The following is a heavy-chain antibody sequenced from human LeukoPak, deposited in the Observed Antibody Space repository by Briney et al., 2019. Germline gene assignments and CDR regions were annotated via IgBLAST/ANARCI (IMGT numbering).Heavy chain of an antibody. CDR1: GFTFSSYA. CDR3: ARDTRGRYMDV. Sequence: GGSLRLSCAASGFTFSSYAMSWVRQAPGKGLEWVSSINSSSSYIYYADSVKGRFTISRDNAKNSLYLQMNSLRAEDTAVYYCARDTRGRYMDVWGKGTTVTVSS. CDR2: INSSSSYI. D-gene: IGHD3-10*01. V-gene: IGHV3-21*01. J-gene: IGHJ6*03.